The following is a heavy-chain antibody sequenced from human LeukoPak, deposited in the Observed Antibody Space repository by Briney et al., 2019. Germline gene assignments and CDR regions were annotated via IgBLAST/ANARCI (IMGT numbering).Heavy chain of an antibody. CDR2: IYYSGST. CDR3: ARRGGHGGSFDY. Sequence: SETLSLTCTVSGGSISSYYWSWIRQPPGKGLKWIGYIYYSGSTNYNPSLKSRVTISVDTSKNQFSLKLSSVTAADTAVYYCARRGGHGGSFDYWGQGTLVTVSS. CDR1: GGSISSYY. V-gene: IGHV4-59*01. J-gene: IGHJ4*02. D-gene: IGHD4-23*01.